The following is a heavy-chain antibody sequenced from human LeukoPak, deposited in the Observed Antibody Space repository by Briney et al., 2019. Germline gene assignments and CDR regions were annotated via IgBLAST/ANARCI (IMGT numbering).Heavy chain of an antibody. D-gene: IGHD5-18*01. J-gene: IGHJ4*02. CDR1: GYSFTSYG. V-gene: IGHV1-18*01. CDR3: ARLEYSYGLGDY. Sequence: ASVTVSCTASGYSFTSYGISWVRQAPGQGLEWMGWISAYNGNINYAQKLQGRVTMTTDASTSTAYMELRSLRSDDTAVYYCARLEYSYGLGDYWGQGTLVTVSS. CDR2: ISAYNGNI.